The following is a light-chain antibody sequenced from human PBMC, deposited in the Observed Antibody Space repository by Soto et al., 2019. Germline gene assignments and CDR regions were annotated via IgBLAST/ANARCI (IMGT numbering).Light chain of an antibody. V-gene: IGLV2-14*01. CDR3: TSYKSSSTYV. CDR2: GVT. CDR1: SSDVGGYNF. J-gene: IGLJ1*01. Sequence: QSVLTQPASVSESPGQSITISCAGTSSDVGGYNFVSWYQQHPDKAPKLIIYGVTNRPSGVSDRFSGSKSGNTASLTISGLQADDEADSYCTSYKSSSTYVFGTGAKGTV.